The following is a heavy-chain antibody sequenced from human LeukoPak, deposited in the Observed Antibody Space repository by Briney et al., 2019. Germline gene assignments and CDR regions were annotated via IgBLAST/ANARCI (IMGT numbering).Heavy chain of an antibody. V-gene: IGHV3-30*18. CDR1: GFTFSSYG. CDR2: ISYDGSNK. Sequence: GGSLRLSCAASGFTFSSYGMHWVRQAPGKGLEWVAVISYDGSNKYYADSVKGRFTIPRDNSKNTLYLQMNSLRAEDTAVYYCAKDPGFGEFPPDYWGQGTLVTVSS. D-gene: IGHD3-10*01. J-gene: IGHJ4*02. CDR3: AKDPGFGEFPPDY.